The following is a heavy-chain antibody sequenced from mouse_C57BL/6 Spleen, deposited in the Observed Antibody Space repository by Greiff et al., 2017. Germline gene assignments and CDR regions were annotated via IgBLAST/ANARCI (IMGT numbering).Heavy chain of an antibody. D-gene: IGHD2-5*01. V-gene: IGHV1-52*01. CDR3: ARRGLRSNYGDAMDY. CDR2: IDPSDSET. J-gene: IGHJ4*01. CDR1: GYTFTSYW. Sequence: QVQLQQPGAELVRPGSSVKLSCKASGYTFTSYWMHWVKQRPIQGLEWIGNIDPSDSETHYNQKFKDKATLTVDKSSSTAYMQLSSLTSEDSAVYYCARRGLRSNYGDAMDYWGQGTSVTVSS.